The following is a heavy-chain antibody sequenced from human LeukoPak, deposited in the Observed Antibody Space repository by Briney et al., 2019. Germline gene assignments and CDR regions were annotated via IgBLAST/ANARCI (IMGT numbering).Heavy chain of an antibody. CDR2: IIPIFGTA. D-gene: IGHD6-13*01. CDR1: GGTFSSYA. J-gene: IGHJ4*02. Sequence: ASVKVSCKASGGTFSSYAISRVRQAPGQGLEWMGGIIPIFGTANYAQKFQGRVTITADESTSTAYMELSSLGSEDAAVYYCARGLSIAAAGFDYWGQGTLVTVSS. V-gene: IGHV1-69*13. CDR3: ARGLSIAAAGFDY.